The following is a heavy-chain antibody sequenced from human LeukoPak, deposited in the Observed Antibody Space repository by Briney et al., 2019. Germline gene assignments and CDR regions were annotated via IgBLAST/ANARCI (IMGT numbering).Heavy chain of an antibody. CDR1: GGSFRGYY. J-gene: IGHJ4*02. Sequence: SETLSLTCAVYGGSFRGYYWSRIRQPPGKGLEWIGEINHSGSTTYNPSLKSRVTISLDTSMKKFSLKLNSVTAADTAVYYCASTERCSTTCPLDYWGQGTLVTVSS. CDR3: ASTERCSTTCPLDY. CDR2: INHSGST. V-gene: IGHV4-34*01. D-gene: IGHD2-2*01.